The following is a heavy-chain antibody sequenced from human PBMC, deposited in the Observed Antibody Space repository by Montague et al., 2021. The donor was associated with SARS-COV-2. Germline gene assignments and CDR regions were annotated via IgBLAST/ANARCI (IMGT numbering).Heavy chain of an antibody. V-gene: IGHV2-70*01. D-gene: IGHD6-19*01. CDR3: ARIPEYSSGGGPDWYFDL. J-gene: IGHJ2*01. CDR1: GFSVSTSGLC. CDR2: IDWGDDT. Sequence: PALVKPTQTLTLTRTFSGFSVSTSGLCVSWIRQPPGKALEWLALIDWGDDTYYSTSLKTRLTISKDTSKNQVVLTMTNMDPVDTGTYYCARIPEYSSGGGPDWYFDLWGRGTLVTVSS.